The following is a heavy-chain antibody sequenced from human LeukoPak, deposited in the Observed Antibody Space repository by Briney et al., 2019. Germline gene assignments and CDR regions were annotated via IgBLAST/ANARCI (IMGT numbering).Heavy chain of an antibody. J-gene: IGHJ4*02. CDR3: ARCQYYDFWSGITLFDY. D-gene: IGHD3-3*01. Sequence: SETLSLTCAVYGGSFSGYYWSWIRQPPGKRLEWIGEINHSGSTDYNPSLKSRVTISVDTSKNQFSLKLSSVTAADTAVYYCARCQYYDFWSGITLFDYWGQGTLVTVSS. CDR2: INHSGST. CDR1: GGSFSGYY. V-gene: IGHV4-34*01.